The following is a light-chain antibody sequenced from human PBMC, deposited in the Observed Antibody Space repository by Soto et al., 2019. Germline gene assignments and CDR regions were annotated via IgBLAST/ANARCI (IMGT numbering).Light chain of an antibody. CDR1: QGVSSTY. V-gene: IGKV3-20*01. J-gene: IGKJ4*01. CDR2: DVS. Sequence: EIVLTQSPGTLSLSPGERATLSCRASQGVSSTYLAWFQQKPGQAPRLLVYDVSTRATGIPDRFSGSGSGTDFTLAISRLEPEDFAVYYGQQYVTSPPTLTFGVWTKVEI. CDR3: QQYVTSPPTLT.